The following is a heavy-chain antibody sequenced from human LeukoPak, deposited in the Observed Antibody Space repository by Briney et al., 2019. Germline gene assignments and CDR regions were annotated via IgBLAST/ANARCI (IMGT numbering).Heavy chain of an antibody. V-gene: IGHV4-39*01. CDR3: ARHGMATIIN. CDR2: FYYNGST. J-gene: IGHJ4*02. D-gene: IGHD5-24*01. Sequence: SETLSLTCTVSGGSISWTSYYWGWIRQPPGKGLELIGSFYYNGSTYYSPSLKSRDTISAETSKNQFSLKLSSVTAADTAVFYCARHGMATIINWGQGTLVTVSS. CDR1: GGSISWTSYY.